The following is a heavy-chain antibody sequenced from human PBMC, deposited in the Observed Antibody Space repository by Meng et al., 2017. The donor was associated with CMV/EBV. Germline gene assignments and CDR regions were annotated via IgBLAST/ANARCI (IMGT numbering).Heavy chain of an antibody. J-gene: IGHJ4*02. Sequence: ASGFTLSSDAMHWVRQAPGKGLEWVAVISYDGSNKYYADSVKGRFTISRDNSKNTLYLQMNSLRAEDTAVYYCASRVRGYSYGDFDYWGQGTLVTVSS. CDR3: ASRVRGYSYGDFDY. CDR1: GFTLSSDA. D-gene: IGHD5-18*01. CDR2: ISYDGSNK. V-gene: IGHV3-30*04.